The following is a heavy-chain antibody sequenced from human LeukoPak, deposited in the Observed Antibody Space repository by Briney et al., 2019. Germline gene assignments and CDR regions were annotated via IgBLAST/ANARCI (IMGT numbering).Heavy chain of an antibody. CDR3: AVHPHGQQLALGYFDY. J-gene: IGHJ4*02. CDR1: GFTSSSHG. CDR2: ISYDGSNK. D-gene: IGHD6-13*01. V-gene: IGHV3-30*03. Sequence: PGGSLRLSCAASGFTSSSHGMHWVRQAPGKGLEWVAVISYDGSNKYYADSVKGRFTISRDNSKNTLYLQMNSLRAEDTAVYYCAVHPHGQQLALGYFDYWGQGTLVTVSS.